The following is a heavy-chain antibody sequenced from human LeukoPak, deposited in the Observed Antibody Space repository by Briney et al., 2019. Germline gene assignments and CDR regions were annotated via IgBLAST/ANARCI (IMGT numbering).Heavy chain of an antibody. Sequence: GGSLRLSCAASGFTVSSNYMSWVRQAPGKWLEWVSVTYSGGSTYYADSVKGRFTISRDNSKNTLYLQMNSLRAEDTAVYYCAKDHRRYDSSGYRFDYWGQGTLVTVSS. D-gene: IGHD3-22*01. J-gene: IGHJ4*02. CDR2: TYSGGST. V-gene: IGHV3-66*01. CDR3: AKDHRRYDSSGYRFDY. CDR1: GFTVSSNY.